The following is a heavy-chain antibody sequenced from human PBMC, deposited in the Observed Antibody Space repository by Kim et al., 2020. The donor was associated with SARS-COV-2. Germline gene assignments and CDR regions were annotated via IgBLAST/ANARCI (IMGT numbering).Heavy chain of an antibody. CDR1: GGSFSGYY. D-gene: IGHD1-26*01. J-gene: IGHJ4*02. V-gene: IGHV4-34*01. CDR3: ARERRGSYGY. Sequence: SETLSLTCAVYGGSFSGYYWSWIRQPPGKGLEWIGEINHSGSTNYNPSLKSRVTISVDTSKNQFSLKLSSVTAADTAVYYCARERRGSYGYWGQGTLVTV. CDR2: INHSGST.